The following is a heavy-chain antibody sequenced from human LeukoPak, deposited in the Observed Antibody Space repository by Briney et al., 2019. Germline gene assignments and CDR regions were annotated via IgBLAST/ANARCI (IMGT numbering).Heavy chain of an antibody. J-gene: IGHJ6*04. CDR2: IYYSGST. V-gene: IGHV4-61*01. CDR3: ARDGCSGGSCYAGMDV. D-gene: IGHD2-15*01. Sequence: SETLSLTCTVSGGSASSGRYYCSWIRQPPVKGLEWIGYIYYSGSTNYNPSLKSRVTISEDTSKNQFSLKLSSVTAADTALYYCARDGCSGGSCYAGMDVWGKGTTVIVSS. CDR1: GGSASSGRYY.